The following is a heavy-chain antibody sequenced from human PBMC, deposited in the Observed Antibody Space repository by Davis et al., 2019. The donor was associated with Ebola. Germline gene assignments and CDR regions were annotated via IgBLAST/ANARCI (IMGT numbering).Heavy chain of an antibody. V-gene: IGHV4-39*07. CDR2: IYYSGST. CDR3: ARMTPIGSGSLFDN. J-gene: IGHJ4*02. CDR1: GGSISSSSYY. Sequence: MPSETLSLTCTVSGGSISSSSYYWGWIRQPPGKGLEWIGSIYYSGSTYYNPSLKSRVTISVDTSKNQLSLKLTSVIATDTAVYYCARMTPIGSGSLFDNWGQGTLVTVSS. D-gene: IGHD1-26*01.